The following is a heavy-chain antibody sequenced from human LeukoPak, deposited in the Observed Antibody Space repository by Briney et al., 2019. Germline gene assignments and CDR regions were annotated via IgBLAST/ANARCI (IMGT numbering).Heavy chain of an antibody. J-gene: IGHJ3*02. CDR1: GDSISNNNW. CDR3: AGAHCGGDCYSGRAFDI. Sequence: PSGTLSLTCAVSGDSISNNNWWSWVRQPPGKGLEWIGEIFHSGDTNYKPSLKSRVTISVDKSKNQFPLKLSSVTAADTAVYYCAGAHCGGDCYSGRAFDIWGQGTMVTVSS. CDR2: IFHSGDT. V-gene: IGHV4-4*02. D-gene: IGHD2-21*02.